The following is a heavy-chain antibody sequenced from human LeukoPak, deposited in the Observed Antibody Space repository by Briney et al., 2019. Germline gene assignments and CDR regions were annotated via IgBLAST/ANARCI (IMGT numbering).Heavy chain of an antibody. Sequence: PGGSLRLSCAASGFTFRSYGMHWVRQAPGKGLEWVAVIWYDGSNTYYADSVKGRFTISRDNSKNTVYLQMNSLRAEDTAVYYCARELSPIAKYYFDSWGQGTQVTVSS. CDR1: GFTFRSYG. J-gene: IGHJ4*02. V-gene: IGHV3-33*01. CDR3: ARELSPIAKYYFDS. D-gene: IGHD2/OR15-2a*01. CDR2: IWYDGSNT.